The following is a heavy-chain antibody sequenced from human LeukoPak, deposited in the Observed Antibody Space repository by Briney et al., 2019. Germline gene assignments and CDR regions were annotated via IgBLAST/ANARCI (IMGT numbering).Heavy chain of an antibody. Sequence: GGSLRLSCAASGFTFSNYGMHWVRQAPGKGLEWVAVIWYDGSNKYYADSVKGRFTISRDNSKNTLYLQMNGLRAEDTAVYYCARDLGSGWYSGYWGQGTLVTVSS. D-gene: IGHD6-19*01. V-gene: IGHV3-33*01. CDR2: IWYDGSNK. CDR3: ARDLGSGWYSGY. CDR1: GFTFSNYG. J-gene: IGHJ4*02.